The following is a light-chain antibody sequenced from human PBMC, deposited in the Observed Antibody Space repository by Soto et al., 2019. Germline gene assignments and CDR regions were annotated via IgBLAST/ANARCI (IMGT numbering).Light chain of an antibody. CDR2: GAS. CDR1: QSVSSNY. J-gene: IGKJ3*01. Sequence: EIVLTQSPGTLSLSPGERATLSCRASQSVSSNYLAWYQQKPGQAPRLLIYGASSRATSIPDRFSGSGSGTDFTLTISRLEPEDFAVYYCQEYGSSRFTFGPGTKVDIK. CDR3: QEYGSSRFT. V-gene: IGKV3-20*01.